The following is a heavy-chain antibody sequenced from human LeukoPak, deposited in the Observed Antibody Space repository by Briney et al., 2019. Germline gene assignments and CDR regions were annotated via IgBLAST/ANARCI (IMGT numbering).Heavy chain of an antibody. CDR3: ARDTDYGGNSGQ. V-gene: IGHV4-61*01. CDR1: GGSVSSGSYY. CDR2: IYYSGST. D-gene: IGHD4-23*01. Sequence: SETLSLTCTVSGGSVSSGSYYWSWIRQPPGKGLEWIGYIYYSGSTNYNPSLKSRVTISVDTSKNQFSLKLSSVTAADTAVYYCARDTDYGGNSGQWGQGTLVTISS. J-gene: IGHJ4*02.